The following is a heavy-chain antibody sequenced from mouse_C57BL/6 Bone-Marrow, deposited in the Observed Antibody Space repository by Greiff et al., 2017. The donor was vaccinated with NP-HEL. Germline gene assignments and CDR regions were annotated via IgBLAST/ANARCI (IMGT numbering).Heavy chain of an antibody. CDR1: GYTFTSYW. D-gene: IGHD2-5*01. CDR2: IYPSDSET. CDR3: AKEGYSNFYWYFDV. V-gene: IGHV1-61*01. J-gene: IGHJ1*03. Sequence: QVQLQQPGAELVRPGSSVKLSCKASGYTFTSYWMDWVKQRPGQGLEWIGNIYPSDSETHYNQKFKDKATLTVDKSSSTAYMPLSSLTSEDSAVYYCAKEGYSNFYWYFDVWGTGTTVTVAS.